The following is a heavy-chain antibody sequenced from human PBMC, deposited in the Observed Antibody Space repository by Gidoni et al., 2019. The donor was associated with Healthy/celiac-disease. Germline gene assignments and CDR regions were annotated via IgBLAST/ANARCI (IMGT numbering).Heavy chain of an antibody. D-gene: IGHD3-3*01. J-gene: IGHJ4*02. CDR1: GFTFSSYA. CDR2: ISGSGGST. CDR3: AKSPDFWSGCGDY. Sequence: EVQLFESGGGLVQHGGSLLLSCAASGFTFSSYAMSWVRQAPGKGLEWVSAISGSGGSTYYADSGKGRFTIARDNSKNTLYLQMNSLRAEDTAVYYCAKSPDFWSGCGDYWGQGTLVTVSS. V-gene: IGHV3-23*01.